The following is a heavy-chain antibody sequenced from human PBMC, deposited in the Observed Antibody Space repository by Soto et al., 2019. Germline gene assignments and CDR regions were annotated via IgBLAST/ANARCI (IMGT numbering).Heavy chain of an antibody. CDR3: ARHVVRYCSSTSCYRAGYYYYGMDV. CDR1: GYSFSSHW. J-gene: IGHJ6*02. D-gene: IGHD2-2*02. Sequence: GESLKISCKGSGYSFSSHWIGWVRHLPGKGLEWMGSIYPGDSYTNYSPSFQGHVTISADKSISTAYLQWSSLKASDTAMYYCARHVVRYCSSTSCYRAGYYYYGMDVWGQGTTVTVSS. CDR2: IYPGDSYT. V-gene: IGHV5-51*01.